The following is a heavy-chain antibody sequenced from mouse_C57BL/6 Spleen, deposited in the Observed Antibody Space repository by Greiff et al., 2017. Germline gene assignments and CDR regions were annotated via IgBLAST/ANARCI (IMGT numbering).Heavy chain of an antibody. Sequence: DVKLVESGGGLVKPGGSLKLSCAASGFTFSSYTMSWVRQTPEKRLEWVATISGGGGNTYYPDSVKGRFTISRDNAKNTLYLQMSSLRSEDTALYYCARQDYYGSSYVPFAYWGQGTLVTVSA. CDR2: ISGGGGNT. D-gene: IGHD1-1*01. V-gene: IGHV5-9*01. CDR3: ARQDYYGSSYVPFAY. J-gene: IGHJ3*01. CDR1: GFTFSSYT.